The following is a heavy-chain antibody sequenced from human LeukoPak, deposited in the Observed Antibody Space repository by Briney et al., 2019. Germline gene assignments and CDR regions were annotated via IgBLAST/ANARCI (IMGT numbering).Heavy chain of an antibody. Sequence: ASVKVSCKASGYTFTGYYMHWVRQAPGQGLEWMGWINPNSGGTNYAQKFQGRVTMTRDTSISTAYMELSRLRSDDTAVYYCARVRRYYDFWSGSPGYGMDVWGQGTTVTVSS. D-gene: IGHD3-3*01. CDR1: GYTFTGYY. V-gene: IGHV1-2*02. CDR2: INPNSGGT. J-gene: IGHJ6*02. CDR3: ARVRRYYDFWSGSPGYGMDV.